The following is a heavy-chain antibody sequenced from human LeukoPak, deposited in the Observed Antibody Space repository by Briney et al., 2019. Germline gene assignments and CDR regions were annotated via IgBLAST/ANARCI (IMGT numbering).Heavy chain of an antibody. CDR3: AREDTAMVYFDY. V-gene: IGHV4-31*03. CDR2: IYYSGST. Sequence: SQTLSLTCTVSGGSISSGAYYWSWIRQHPGKGPEWIGYIYYSGSTYYNPSLKSRVTISVDTSKNQFSLKLSSVTAADTAVYYCAREDTAMVYFDYWGQGTLVTVSS. D-gene: IGHD5-18*01. J-gene: IGHJ4*02. CDR1: GGSISSGAYY.